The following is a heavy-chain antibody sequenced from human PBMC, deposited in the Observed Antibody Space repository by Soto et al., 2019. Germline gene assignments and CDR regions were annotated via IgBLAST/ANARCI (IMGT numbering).Heavy chain of an antibody. D-gene: IGHD4-4*01. CDR1: GFTFSSYE. CDR3: ARDSQSSEMATVTTLDYCGMDV. V-gene: IGHV3-48*03. CDR2: ISSSGSTI. Sequence: GGSLRLSCAASGFTFSSYEMNWVRQAPGKGLEWVSYISSSGSTIYYADSVKGRFTISRDNAKNSLYLQMNSLRAEDTAVYYCARDSQSSEMATVTTLDYCGMDVWGQGTTVTVSS. J-gene: IGHJ6*02.